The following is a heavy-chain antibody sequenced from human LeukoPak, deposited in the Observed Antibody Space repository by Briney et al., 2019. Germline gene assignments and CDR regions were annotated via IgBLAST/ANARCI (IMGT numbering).Heavy chain of an antibody. J-gene: IGHJ6*02. D-gene: IGHD5-24*01. Sequence: PGRSLRLSCAASGFSFSSFDMHWVRQAPGKGLEWLAVISADGSQINYADSVKGRFTISRDNSKNTLYVEVNRLSAEDTAVYFCARDHPQFVQLSGAIIPNGMDVWGQGTTVIVSS. CDR2: ISADGSQI. CDR3: ARDHPQFVQLSGAIIPNGMDV. V-gene: IGHV3-30*04. CDR1: GFSFSSFD.